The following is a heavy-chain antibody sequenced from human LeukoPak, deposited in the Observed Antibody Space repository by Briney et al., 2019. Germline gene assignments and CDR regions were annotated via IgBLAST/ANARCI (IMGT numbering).Heavy chain of an antibody. CDR3: ARASGRYCSSTSCYGDDLDY. CDR2: INPNSGGT. Sequence: ASVKVSCKASGYTFTGYYMHWVRQAPGRGLEWMGWINPNSGGTNYAQKFQGRVTMTRDTSISTAYMELSRLRSDDTAVYYCARASGRYCSSTSCYGDDLDYWGQGTLVTVSS. J-gene: IGHJ4*02. D-gene: IGHD2-2*01. V-gene: IGHV1-2*02. CDR1: GYTFTGYY.